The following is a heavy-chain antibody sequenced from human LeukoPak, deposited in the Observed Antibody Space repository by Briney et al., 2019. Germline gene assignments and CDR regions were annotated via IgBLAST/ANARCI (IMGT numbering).Heavy chain of an antibody. D-gene: IGHD3-3*01. CDR3: ARSRAYSYYDFWSGSPTLDY. J-gene: IGHJ4*02. Sequence: SETLPLTCTVSGGSISSGSYYWSWIRQPAGKGLEWIGRIYTSGSTNYNPSLKSRVTISVDTSKNQFSLKPSSVTAADTAVYYCARSRAYSYYDFWSGSPTLDYWGQGTLVTVSS. V-gene: IGHV4-61*02. CDR2: IYTSGST. CDR1: GGSISSGSYY.